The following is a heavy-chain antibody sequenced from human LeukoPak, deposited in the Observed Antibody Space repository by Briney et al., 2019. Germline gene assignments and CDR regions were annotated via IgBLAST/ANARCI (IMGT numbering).Heavy chain of an antibody. D-gene: IGHD6-19*01. J-gene: IGHJ5*02. CDR1: GYTFTSYY. V-gene: IGHV1-46*01. CDR3: ARDLRVAGHTNWFDP. Sequence: ASVKVSCKASGYTFTSYYMHWVRQAPGQGLEWMGLINPSGGSTSYAQKFQGRVTMTRDTSTSTVYMELSSLRSEDTAVYYCARDLRVAGHTNWFDPWGQGTLVTVSS. CDR2: INPSGGST.